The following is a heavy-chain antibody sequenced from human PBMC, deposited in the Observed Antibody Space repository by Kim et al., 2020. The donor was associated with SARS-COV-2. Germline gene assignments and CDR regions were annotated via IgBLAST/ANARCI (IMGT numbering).Heavy chain of an antibody. CDR3: TTGAQVTPKDY. J-gene: IGHJ4*02. Sequence: TEYAAPLKGRFDNSRDDSKNTLYLQMDSLKTEDTAVYYCTTGAQVTPKDYWGQGTLVNVSS. D-gene: IGHD2-21*02. CDR2: T. V-gene: IGHV3-15*01.